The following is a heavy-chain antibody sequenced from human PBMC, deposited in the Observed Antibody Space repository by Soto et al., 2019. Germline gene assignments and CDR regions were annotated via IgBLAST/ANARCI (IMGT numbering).Heavy chain of an antibody. CDR3: ARGPTYYYGSGSEIDP. V-gene: IGHV1-69*06. CDR2: IIPIFGTA. CDR1: GGTFSSYA. Sequence: SVKVSCKXSGGTFSSYAISWVRQAPGQGLEWMGGIIPIFGTANYAQKFQGRVTITADKSTSTAYMELSSLRSEDTAVYYCARGPTYYYGSGSEIDPWGQGTLVTVS. J-gene: IGHJ5*02. D-gene: IGHD3-10*01.